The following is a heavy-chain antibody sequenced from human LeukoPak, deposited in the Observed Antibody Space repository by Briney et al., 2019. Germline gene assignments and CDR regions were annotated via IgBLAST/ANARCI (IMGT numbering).Heavy chain of an antibody. D-gene: IGHD3-16*01. V-gene: IGHV3-48*01. CDR2: ITGKSDTI. J-gene: IGHJ3*02. CDR1: GFIFSQYS. CDR3: VRDHAYAFDM. Sequence: GGSLRLSCAASGFIFSQYSMNWVRQAPGKGLEWVSYITGKSDTIYYADSVKGRFIISRDNAKNSLYLQMNSLKAEDTAIYYCVRDHAYAFDMWGQGTRVTVSS.